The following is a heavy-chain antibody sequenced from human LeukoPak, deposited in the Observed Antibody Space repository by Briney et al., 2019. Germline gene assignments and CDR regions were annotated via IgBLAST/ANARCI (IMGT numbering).Heavy chain of an antibody. CDR2: IYYSGST. D-gene: IGHD2-21*02. J-gene: IGHJ6*03. V-gene: IGHV4-39*07. CDR1: GGSISSSSYY. CDR3: ARVLVCGGNCYSWDYYYYYMDV. Sequence: SETLSLTCTVSGGSISSSSYYWGWIRQPPVKGLEWIGSIYYSGSTYYNPSLKSRVTISVDTSKNQFSLKLSSVTAADTAVYYCARVLVCGGNCYSWDYYYYYMDVWGKGTTVTVSS.